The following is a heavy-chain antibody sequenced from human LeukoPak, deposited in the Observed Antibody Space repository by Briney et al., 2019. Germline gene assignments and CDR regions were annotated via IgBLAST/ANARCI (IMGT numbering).Heavy chain of an antibody. Sequence: GGSLRLSCAASGFTFSSYGMHWVRQAPGKGLEWVAFIRYDATIKYYADSVKGRFTMSRDNSKNTLFLQMDSLRVEDTAVYYCAKGKIWGEDYFDYWGQGTLVTVSS. V-gene: IGHV3-30*02. D-gene: IGHD3-16*01. CDR1: GFTFSSYG. CDR2: IRYDATIK. J-gene: IGHJ4*02. CDR3: AKGKIWGEDYFDY.